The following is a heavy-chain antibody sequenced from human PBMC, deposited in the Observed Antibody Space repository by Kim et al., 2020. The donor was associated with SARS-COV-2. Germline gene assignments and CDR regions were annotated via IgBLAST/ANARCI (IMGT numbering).Heavy chain of an antibody. CDR2: ISWNSGSI. D-gene: IGHD5-12*01. CDR1: GFTFDDYA. J-gene: IGHJ6*02. V-gene: IGHV3-9*01. Sequence: GGSLRLSCAASGFTFDDYAMHWVRQAPGKGLEWVSGISWNSGSIGYADSVKGRFTISRDNAKNSLYLQMNSLRAEDTALYYCAKDIARYSGYLITYYYYGMDVWGQGTTVTVSS. CDR3: AKDIARYSGYLITYYYYGMDV.